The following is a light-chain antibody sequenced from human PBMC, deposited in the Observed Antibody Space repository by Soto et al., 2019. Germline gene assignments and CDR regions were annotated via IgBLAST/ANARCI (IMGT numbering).Light chain of an antibody. J-gene: IGLJ2*01. CDR1: SSDVGGYNY. V-gene: IGLV2-8*01. Sequence: QSALTQPPSASGSPGQSVTISCTGTSSDVGGYNYVSWYQQHPGKAPKLMIYEVNKRPSGVPDRFSGSKSGNTAFLTVSGLRAEDEADYYCSSYAGSNNFVVFGGGTKLTVL. CDR3: SSYAGSNNFVV. CDR2: EVN.